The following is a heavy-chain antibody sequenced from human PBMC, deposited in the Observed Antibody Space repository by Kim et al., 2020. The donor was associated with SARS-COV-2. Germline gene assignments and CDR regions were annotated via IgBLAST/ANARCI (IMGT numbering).Heavy chain of an antibody. D-gene: IGHD6-13*01. J-gene: IGHJ4*02. CDR2: TGNP. CDR3: ARDEQLDY. V-gene: IGHV7-4-1*02. Sequence: TGNPTYAQGFTGRFVLSLDTSVSTAYLQISSLKAEDTAVYYCARDEQLDYWGQGTLVTVSS.